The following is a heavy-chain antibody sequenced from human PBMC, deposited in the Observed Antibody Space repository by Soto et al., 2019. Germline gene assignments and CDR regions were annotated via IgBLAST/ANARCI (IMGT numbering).Heavy chain of an antibody. Sequence: EAQLVESGGGLVQPGGSLRLSCTGSGIDLSIYWMHWVRQAPGKGLVWVSRINPESTTISYADSVKGRFTISRDNAENTLFLHMNSLSAEDTGVYYCPKDTFGGRDSWGQGTLVTVSS. CDR3: PKDTFGGRDS. CDR1: GIDLSIYW. V-gene: IGHV3-74*01. D-gene: IGHD2-15*01. CDR2: INPESTTI. J-gene: IGHJ4*02.